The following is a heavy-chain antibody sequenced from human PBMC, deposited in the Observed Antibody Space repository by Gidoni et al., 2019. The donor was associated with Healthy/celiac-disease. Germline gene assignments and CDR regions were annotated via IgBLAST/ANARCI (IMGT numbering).Heavy chain of an antibody. CDR3: ARAPDGIWTNLDY. Sequence: QVQLQESGPGLVKPSETLSLTCTVSGASISSYYWSWIRQPPGKGLEWIGYIYYSWSTNYNPSLKSRVTISVDTSKNQFSLKLSSVTAADTAVYYCARAPDGIWTNLDYWGQGTLVTVSS. J-gene: IGHJ4*02. CDR2: IYYSWST. CDR1: GASISSYY. V-gene: IGHV4-59*01. D-gene: IGHD1-1*01.